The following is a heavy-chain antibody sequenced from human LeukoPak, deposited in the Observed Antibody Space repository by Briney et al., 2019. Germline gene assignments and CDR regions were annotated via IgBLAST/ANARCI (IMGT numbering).Heavy chain of an antibody. Sequence: ASVKVSCKASGYTFTGHYMHWVRQASGQGLGWMGWINPNSGGTNYAQKFQGRVTMTRDTSISTAYMELSRLRSDDTAVYYCARDGVGYTAAAVPYPGYWGQGTLVTVSS. V-gene: IGHV1-2*02. D-gene: IGHD6-13*01. CDR1: GYTFTGHY. CDR2: INPNSGGT. CDR3: ARDGVGYTAAAVPYPGY. J-gene: IGHJ4*02.